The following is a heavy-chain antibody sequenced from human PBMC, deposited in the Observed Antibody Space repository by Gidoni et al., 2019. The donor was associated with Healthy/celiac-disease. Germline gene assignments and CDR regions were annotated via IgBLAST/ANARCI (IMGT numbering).Heavy chain of an antibody. V-gene: IGHV3-30*04. CDR3: AKQLGGIYCSSTSCYKENWFDP. J-gene: IGHJ5*02. CDR1: GFALSRYA. CDR2: ISYDGSNK. Sequence: QVQLVESGGGVVQPGRSLRLSCAASGFALSRYAMHWLRQAPGKGLEWVAVISYDGSNKYYADSVKGRFTISRDNSKNTLHLQMSSLRPEDTAVYYCAKQLGGIYCSSTSCYKENWFDPWGQGTLVTVSS. D-gene: IGHD2-2*02.